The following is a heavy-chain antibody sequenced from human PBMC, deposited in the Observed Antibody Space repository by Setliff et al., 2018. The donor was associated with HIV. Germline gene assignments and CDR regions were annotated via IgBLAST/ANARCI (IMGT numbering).Heavy chain of an antibody. Sequence: GASVKVSCKVSGGSFSSYAITWVRQAPGQGLEWLGGITPIFGIVTYAQRFQDRVTIITDESTSAAYMELSSLRSEDTAVYYCASPPRGYSFHYGLDVWGQGTTVTVSS. CDR1: GGSFSSYA. CDR2: ITPIFGIV. V-gene: IGHV1-69*05. J-gene: IGHJ6*02. D-gene: IGHD6-25*01. CDR3: ASPPRGYSFHYGLDV.